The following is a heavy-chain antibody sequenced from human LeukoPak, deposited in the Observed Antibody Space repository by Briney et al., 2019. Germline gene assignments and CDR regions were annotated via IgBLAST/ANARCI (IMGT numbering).Heavy chain of an antibody. CDR1: GFTFSSYA. CDR3: ARDEFMVRGAIPGGMDV. V-gene: IGHV3-30-3*01. J-gene: IGHJ6*02. D-gene: IGHD3-10*01. Sequence: GGSLRLSCAASGFTFSSYAMHRVRQAPGKGLEWVAVISYDGSNKYYADSVKGRFTISRDNSKNTLYLQMNSLRAEDTAVYYCARDEFMVRGAIPGGMDVWGQGTTVTVSS. CDR2: ISYDGSNK.